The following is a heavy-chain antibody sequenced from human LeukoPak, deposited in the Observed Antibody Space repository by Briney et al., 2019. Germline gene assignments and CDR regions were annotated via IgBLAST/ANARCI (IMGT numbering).Heavy chain of an antibody. CDR2: IIPIFGTA. CDR3: ARAPYYYDSSGYSRLEYSQH. CDR1: GGTFSSYA. J-gene: IGHJ1*01. V-gene: IGHV1-69*06. Sequence: SVKVSCKASGGTFSSYAISWVRQAPGQGLEWMGGIIPIFGTANYAQKFQGRVTITADKSTSTAYMELSSLRSEDTAVYYCARAPYYYDSSGYSRLEYSQHWGQGTLVTVSS. D-gene: IGHD3-22*01.